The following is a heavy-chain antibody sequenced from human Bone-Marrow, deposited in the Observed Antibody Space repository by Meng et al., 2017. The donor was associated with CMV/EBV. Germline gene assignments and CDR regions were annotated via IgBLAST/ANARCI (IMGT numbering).Heavy chain of an antibody. CDR1: GGSIISGDYY. Sequence: QVPLRQVGPGLAKPSQTLSLTCTVSGGSIISGDYYWSWIRQPPGKGLEWIGYIYYSGSTYYNPSLKSRVTISVDTSKNQFSLKLSSVTAADTAVYYCIGGVVYGDYVGYFDYWGQGTLVTVSS. V-gene: IGHV4-30-4*08. J-gene: IGHJ4*02. D-gene: IGHD4-17*01. CDR2: IYYSGST. CDR3: IGGVVYGDYVGYFDY.